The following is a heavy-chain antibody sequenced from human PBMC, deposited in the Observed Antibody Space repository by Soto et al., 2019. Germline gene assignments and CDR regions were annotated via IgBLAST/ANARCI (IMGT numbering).Heavy chain of an antibody. D-gene: IGHD6-19*01. J-gene: IGHJ4*02. V-gene: IGHV1-58*02. Sequence: QMQLVQSGPEVRKPGTSLKVSCKASGFPFSSSAMQRVRQARGQRLEWIGWIVVGSGHTSYAEKFQERVTITRDMSTTTAYMELSSLRFEDTAVYYCAAKLYSSGGGHWGQGTLVTVSS. CDR2: IVVGSGHT. CDR1: GFPFSSSA. CDR3: AAKLYSSGGGH.